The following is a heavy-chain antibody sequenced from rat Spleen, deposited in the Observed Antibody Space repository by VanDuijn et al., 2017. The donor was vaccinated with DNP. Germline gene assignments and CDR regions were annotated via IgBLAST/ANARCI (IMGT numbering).Heavy chain of an antibody. Sequence: QVQLKESGPGMVQPSQTLSLTCTVSGFSLSDYSAHWVRQPPGKVLEWIAAISSGGVTFYNSALKSRLSISRDTSKNQVFLKMNSLQIDDTGTYYCTRDQDYYSDGGYYPTMDAWGQGTSVTVSS. D-gene: IGHD1-12*02. CDR3: TRDQDYYSDGGYYPTMDA. J-gene: IGHJ4*01. CDR2: ISSGGVT. V-gene: IGHV2-19*01. CDR1: GFSLSDYS.